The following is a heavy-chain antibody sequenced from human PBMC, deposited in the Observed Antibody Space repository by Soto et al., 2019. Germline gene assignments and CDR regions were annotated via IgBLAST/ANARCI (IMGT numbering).Heavy chain of an antibody. Sequence: SETLSLTCAVYGGSFSVNSWGGFPKPPGKGLEWIGEINHSGSTNYNPSLKSRVTISVDTSKNQFSLKLSSVTAADTAVYYCARGRERTSFYFDYWGQGTLVTVSS. CDR1: GGSFSVNS. V-gene: IGHV4-34*01. CDR2: INHSGST. J-gene: IGHJ4*02. D-gene: IGHD1-1*01. CDR3: ARGRERTSFYFDY.